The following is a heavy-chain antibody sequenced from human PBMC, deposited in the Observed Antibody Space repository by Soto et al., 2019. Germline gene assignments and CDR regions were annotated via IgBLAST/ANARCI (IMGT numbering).Heavy chain of an antibody. J-gene: IGHJ5*02. Sequence: QVQLQQWGAGLLKPSETLSLTCAVYGGSFSGYYWSWIRQPPGKGLEWIGEINHSGSTNYNPSLKSRVTISVDTSKNQFSLKLSSVTAADTAVYYCARAMIVVVNTSRFDPWGQGTLVTVSS. D-gene: IGHD3-22*01. V-gene: IGHV4-34*01. CDR3: ARAMIVVVNTSRFDP. CDR1: GGSFSGYY. CDR2: INHSGST.